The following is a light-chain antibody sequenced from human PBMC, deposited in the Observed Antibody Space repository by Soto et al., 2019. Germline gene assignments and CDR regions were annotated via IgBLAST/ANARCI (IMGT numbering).Light chain of an antibody. V-gene: IGKV1-5*03. CDR3: QQYNSDWT. J-gene: IGKJ1*01. CDR1: QNINSW. CDR2: KAS. Sequence: DIDITQSTSTLSASVGDRVTITCRASQNINSWLAWYQQKPGKAPKLLIYKASSLESGVPSRFSGSGSGTEFTLTISSLQPDDFATYYCQQYNSDWTFGQGTKV.